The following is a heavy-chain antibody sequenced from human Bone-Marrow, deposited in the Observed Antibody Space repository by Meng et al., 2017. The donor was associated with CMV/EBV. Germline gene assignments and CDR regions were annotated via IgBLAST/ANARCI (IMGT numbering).Heavy chain of an antibody. CDR3: LPAGASY. D-gene: IGHD2-2*01. CDR1: GFTFSSYG. CDR2: IRYDGSNK. Sequence: GESLKISCAASGFTFSSYGMHWVRQAPGKGLEWVAFIRYDGSNKYYADSVKGRFTISRDNSKNTLYLQMNSLRAEDTAVYYCLPAGASYWGQGTLVTVSS. V-gene: IGHV3-30*02. J-gene: IGHJ4*02.